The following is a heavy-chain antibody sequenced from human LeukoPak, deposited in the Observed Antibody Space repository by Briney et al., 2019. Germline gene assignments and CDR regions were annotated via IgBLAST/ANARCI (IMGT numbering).Heavy chain of an antibody. D-gene: IGHD3-22*01. CDR2: ISYDGSSK. CDR3: AKGGSGYSHTHFDY. CDR1: GFTFSSYG. V-gene: IGHV3-30*18. Sequence: QPERSLRLSCAASGFTFSSYGTHWVRQAPGKGLEWVAVISYDGSSKFYADSVKGRFTISRDNSKNTLYLQMNSLRTEDTAVYYCAKGGSGYSHTHFDYWGQGTLVTVSS. J-gene: IGHJ4*02.